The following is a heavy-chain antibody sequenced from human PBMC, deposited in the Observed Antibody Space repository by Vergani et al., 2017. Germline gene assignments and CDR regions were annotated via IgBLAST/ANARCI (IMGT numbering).Heavy chain of an antibody. J-gene: IGHJ4*02. CDR2: ISFDGTNE. Sequence: QVQLVESGGGVVQPGGSLRLSCVVSGFALNRHAMYLVRQAPGKGLEWVVGISFDGTNEYYPDLVKGRFTISRDIAKNTLYLQVRSLRLEDTGVYHCVRDRGLCAGGRCYTEAWDYWGQGTPVTVSS. CDR3: VRDRGLCAGGRCYTEAWDY. D-gene: IGHD2-2*02. V-gene: IGHV3-30-3*01. CDR1: GFALNRHA.